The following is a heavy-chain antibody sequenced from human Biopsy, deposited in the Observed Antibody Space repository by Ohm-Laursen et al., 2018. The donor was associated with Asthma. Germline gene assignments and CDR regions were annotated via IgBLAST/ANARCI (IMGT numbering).Heavy chain of an antibody. CDR1: GGSMTPTSHY. CDR3: ARRITICGVVQKDHGMDA. Sequence: SDTLSLTCTVSGGSMTPTSHYWAWIRQAPGKGLEWIGYISYGGKTSYNPSLKSRVTVTRDTSKNQFSLRLPSVTAADTAVYFCARRITICGVVQKDHGMDAWGQGTTVIVSS. J-gene: IGHJ6*02. V-gene: IGHV4-39*01. CDR2: ISYGGKT. D-gene: IGHD3-3*01.